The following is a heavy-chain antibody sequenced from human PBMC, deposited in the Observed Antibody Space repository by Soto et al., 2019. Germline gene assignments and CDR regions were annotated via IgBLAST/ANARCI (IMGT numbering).Heavy chain of an antibody. CDR1: GYTFTSYD. CDR2: MNPNSGNT. Sequence: GASVKVSCKASGYTFTSYDINWVRQATGQGLEWMGWMNPNSGNTGYAQKFQGRVTMTRNTSISTAYMELSSLRSEDTAVYYCARDSSGWYVGYYYYYGMDVWGQGTTVTVSS. D-gene: IGHD6-19*01. J-gene: IGHJ6*02. V-gene: IGHV1-8*01. CDR3: ARDSSGWYVGYYYYYGMDV.